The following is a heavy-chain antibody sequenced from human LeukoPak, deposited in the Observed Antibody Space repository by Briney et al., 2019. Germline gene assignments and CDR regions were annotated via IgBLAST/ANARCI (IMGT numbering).Heavy chain of an antibody. D-gene: IGHD3-10*01. J-gene: IGHJ6*02. V-gene: IGHV4-34*01. CDR2: INHSGST. CDR3: ARGITMVRGVSYYYYYGMDV. CDR1: GGSFSGYY. Sequence: SETLSLTCAVYGGSFSGYYWSWIRQPPGKGLEWIGEINHSGSTNYNPSLKSRVTISVDTSKHQFSLKLSSAAAADTAVYYCARGITMVRGVSYYYYYGMDVWGQGTTVTVSS.